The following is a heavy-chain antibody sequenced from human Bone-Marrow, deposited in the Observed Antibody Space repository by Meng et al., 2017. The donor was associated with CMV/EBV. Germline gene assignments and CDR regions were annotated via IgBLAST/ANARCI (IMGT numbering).Heavy chain of an antibody. J-gene: IGHJ4*02. CDR1: GFTVSRNN. Sequence: GESLKISCAASGFTVSRNNMSWVRQAPGKGLEWVSSISSSSSYIYYADSVKGRFTISRDNAKNSLYLQMNSLRAEDTAVYYCTRPYGSGTNWGQGTLVTVSS. V-gene: IGHV3-21*01. CDR2: ISSSSSYI. CDR3: TRPYGSGTN. D-gene: IGHD3-10*01.